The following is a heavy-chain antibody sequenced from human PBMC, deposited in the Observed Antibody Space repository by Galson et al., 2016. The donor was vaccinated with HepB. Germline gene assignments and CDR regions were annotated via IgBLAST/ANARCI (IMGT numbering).Heavy chain of an antibody. CDR1: GFTFSTYA. CDR3: ARVDEGYYYLVDY. Sequence: SLRLSCAASGFTFSTYALNWVRQAPGKGLEWVSYIGSRISPRHYADSVKGRFTISRDNAKNSLYLQMNSLRDEDAAVYYCARVDEGYYYLVDYWGKGTLVTVSS. V-gene: IGHV3-48*02. CDR2: IGSRISPR. J-gene: IGHJ4*02. D-gene: IGHD3-22*01.